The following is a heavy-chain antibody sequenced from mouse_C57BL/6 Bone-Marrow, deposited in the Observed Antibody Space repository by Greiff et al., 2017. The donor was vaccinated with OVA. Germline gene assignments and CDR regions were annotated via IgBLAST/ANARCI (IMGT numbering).Heavy chain of an antibody. V-gene: IGHV5-9-1*02. J-gene: IGHJ3*01. Sequence: EVKVVESGEGLVKPGGSLKLSCAASGFTFSSYAMSWVRQTPEKRLEWVAYISSGGDYIYYADTVKGRFTISRDNARNTLYLQMSSLKSEDTAMYYCTRDEDYEFAYWGQGTLVTVSA. CDR3: TRDEDYEFAY. CDR1: GFTFSSYA. CDR2: ISSGGDYI. D-gene: IGHD2-4*01.